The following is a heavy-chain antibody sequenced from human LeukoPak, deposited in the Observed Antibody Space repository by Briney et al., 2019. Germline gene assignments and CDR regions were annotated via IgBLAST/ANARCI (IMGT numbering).Heavy chain of an antibody. CDR2: IYASGST. CDR3: AKDRAAAGFYYMDV. D-gene: IGHD3-9*01. J-gene: IGHJ6*03. V-gene: IGHV4-4*07. Sequence: PSETLSLTCTVSGGSISSYYWSWIRQPAGKGLEWIGRIYASGSTKYNPSLKSRVTISVDKSKNQGSLEVSSVTAADTAVYYCAKDRAAAGFYYMDVWGKGTTVTVSS. CDR1: GGSISSYY.